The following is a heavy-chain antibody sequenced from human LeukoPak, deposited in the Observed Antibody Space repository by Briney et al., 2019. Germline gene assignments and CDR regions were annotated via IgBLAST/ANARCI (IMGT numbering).Heavy chain of an antibody. J-gene: IGHJ4*02. CDR3: AKVNSYDFWSGYYTDDY. CDR1: GFTFSSYG. Sequence: GGSLRLSCAASGFTFSSYGMHWVRQAPGKGLEWVSAISGSGGSTYYADSVKGRFTISRDNSKNTLYLQMNSLRAEDTAVYYCAKVNSYDFWSGYYTDDYWGQGTLVTVSS. CDR2: ISGSGGST. D-gene: IGHD3-3*01. V-gene: IGHV3-23*01.